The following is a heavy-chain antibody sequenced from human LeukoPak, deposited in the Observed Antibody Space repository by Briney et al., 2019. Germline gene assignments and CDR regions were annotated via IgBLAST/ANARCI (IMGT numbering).Heavy chain of an antibody. J-gene: IGHJ4*02. Sequence: GGSLRLSCAASGFTFSTYSMKWVPPAPGKGLECVSYISYSSSPIYYADSVKGRFTISRDNAKNSLYLQMNSLRAEDTAVYYCARAVGNHFDYWGQGTLVTVSS. CDR2: ISYSSSPI. V-gene: IGHV3-48*01. CDR3: ARAVGNHFDY. CDR1: GFTFSTYS. D-gene: IGHD4-23*01.